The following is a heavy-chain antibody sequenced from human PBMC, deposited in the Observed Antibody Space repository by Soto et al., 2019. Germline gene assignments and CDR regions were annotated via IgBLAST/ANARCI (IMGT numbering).Heavy chain of an antibody. D-gene: IGHD6-13*01. CDR3: ARVRSSSSWYVEWFDP. Sequence: ASVKVSCKASGYTFTNFGISWVRQAPGQGLEWMGWISAYNGNTNYAQNFQGRVTMTTDTSTSTAYMELRSLRSDDTAVYYCARVRSSSSWYVEWFDPWGQGTLVTVSS. CDR2: ISAYNGNT. V-gene: IGHV1-18*01. CDR1: GYTFTNFG. J-gene: IGHJ5*02.